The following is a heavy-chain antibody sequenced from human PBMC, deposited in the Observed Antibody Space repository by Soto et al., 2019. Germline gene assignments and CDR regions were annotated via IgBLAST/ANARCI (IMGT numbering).Heavy chain of an antibody. CDR1: GGTFSSYA. Sequence: QVQLVQSGAEVKKPGSSVKVSCKASGGTFSSYAISWVRQAPGQGLEWMGGRIPIFGTANYAQKFQGRVTITAEESTSRAYMEMSSLRSESTAVYYCARLYSSGSTIIGYWGQGTLVNVSS. J-gene: IGHJ4*02. CDR3: ARLYSSGSTIIGY. CDR2: RIPIFGTA. V-gene: IGHV1-69*12. D-gene: IGHD6-19*01.